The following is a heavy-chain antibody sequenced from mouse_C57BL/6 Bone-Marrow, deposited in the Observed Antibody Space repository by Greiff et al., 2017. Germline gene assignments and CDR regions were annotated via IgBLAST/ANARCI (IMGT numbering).Heavy chain of an antibody. Sequence: EVQLQQSGPELVQPGASVKISCQASGYTFTDYYMNWVKQSHGKSLEWIGDINPNNDGTRYNQKLQGKATLTVDKSSCTAYIELRSLTTGDSAVYYCARGYYYGSSYGAYWGQGTLVTVSA. D-gene: IGHD1-1*01. V-gene: IGHV1-26*01. CDR1: GYTFTDYY. J-gene: IGHJ3*01. CDR3: ARGYYYGSSYGAY. CDR2: INPNNDGT.